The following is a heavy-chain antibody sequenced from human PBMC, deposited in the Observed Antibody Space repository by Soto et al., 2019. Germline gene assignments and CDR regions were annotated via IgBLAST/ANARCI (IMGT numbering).Heavy chain of an antibody. CDR1: GGSFSGYY. CDR3: ARLRLRYVWGSYRPDY. V-gene: IGHV4-34*01. J-gene: IGHJ4*02. Sequence: SETLSLTCAVYGGSFSGYYWSWIRQPPGKGLEWIGEINHSGSTNYNPSLKSRVTISVDTSKNQFSLKLSSVTAADTAVYYCARLRLRYVWGSYRPDYWGQGTLVTVSS. D-gene: IGHD3-16*02. CDR2: INHSGST.